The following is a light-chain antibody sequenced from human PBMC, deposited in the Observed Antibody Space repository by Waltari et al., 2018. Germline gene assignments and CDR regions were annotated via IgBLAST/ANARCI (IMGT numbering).Light chain of an antibody. CDR3: QQYNNWPPYT. CDR1: RSISSD. Sequence: EIVMTQSPATLSVSPGERATPSCRASRSISSDLAWYQQKPGQAPRLLIYGASTRATGIPARFSGSGSGTEFTLTISSLQSEDFAVYYCQQYNNWPPYTFGQGTKLEIK. CDR2: GAS. J-gene: IGKJ2*01. V-gene: IGKV3-15*01.